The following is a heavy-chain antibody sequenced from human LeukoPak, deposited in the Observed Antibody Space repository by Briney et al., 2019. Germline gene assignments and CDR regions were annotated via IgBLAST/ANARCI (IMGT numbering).Heavy chain of an antibody. Sequence: GGSLRLSCAASGFTFSAYWMSWVRQAPGKGLEWVANIKKDGTEKYYVDSVKGRFTISRDNAKNSLYLQMNSLRAEDTAVYYCTRDVGAAGYWGQGTLVTVSS. J-gene: IGHJ4*02. V-gene: IGHV3-7*05. D-gene: IGHD6-13*01. CDR3: TRDVGAAGY. CDR2: IKKDGTEK. CDR1: GFTFSAYW.